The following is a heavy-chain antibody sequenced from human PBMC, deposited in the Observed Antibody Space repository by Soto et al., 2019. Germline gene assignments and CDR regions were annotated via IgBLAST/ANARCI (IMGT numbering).Heavy chain of an antibody. D-gene: IGHD1-7*01. CDR3: ARTVTTSGGWFDP. V-gene: IGHV1-2*02. CDR2: INPNSGGT. Sequence: VKVSCKASGYTFTGYYMHWVRQAPGQGLEWMGWINPNSGGTNYAQKFQGRVTMTRDTSISTAYMELSRLRSDDTAVYYCARTVTTSGGWFDPWGQGTLVTVSS. CDR1: GYTFTGYY. J-gene: IGHJ5*02.